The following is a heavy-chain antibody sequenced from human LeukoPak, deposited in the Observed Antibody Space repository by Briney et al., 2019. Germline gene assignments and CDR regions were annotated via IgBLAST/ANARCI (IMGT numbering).Heavy chain of an antibody. Sequence: GGSLRLSCVASGFTFSNAWMTWVRQAPGKGLEWVANIKQDGSKKSYVDSVKGRFTISRDNAKNSLYLQMNSLRAEDTAIYYCTRVGYIDEGIDYWGQGTLVTVSS. CDR2: IKQDGSKK. D-gene: IGHD5-24*01. V-gene: IGHV3-7*04. CDR1: GFTFSNAW. CDR3: TRVGYIDEGIDY. J-gene: IGHJ4*02.